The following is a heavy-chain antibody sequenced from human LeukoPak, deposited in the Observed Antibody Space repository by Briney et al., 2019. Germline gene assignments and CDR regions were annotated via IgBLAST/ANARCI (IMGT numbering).Heavy chain of an antibody. CDR1: GDTLSEVS. J-gene: IGHJ6*02. CDR3: ATGTPDEFRGLDV. V-gene: IGHV1-24*01. Sequence: GASVKVSCKVSGDTLSEVSIHWVRQAPGKGLEWMGGSNLEDCETVYAQKFEGRLTVTDDTSTDTAYMELSSLGSEDTAVYYCATGTPDEFRGLDVWGQGTTVIVS. CDR2: SNLEDCET. D-gene: IGHD2-2*01.